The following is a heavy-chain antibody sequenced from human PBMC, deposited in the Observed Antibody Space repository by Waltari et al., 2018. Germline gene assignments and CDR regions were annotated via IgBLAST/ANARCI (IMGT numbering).Heavy chain of an antibody. CDR2: ISGGGGST. CDR1: GFTFSSYA. Sequence: EVQLVESGGGLVQPGGSLRLSCAASGFTFSSYAMSWVRQAPGKGLELVAAISGGGGSTYYSDSVKGRFTISRDNSKNTLYLQMNSLRAEDTAVYYCAKDPNSNWFDPWGQGTLVTVSS. CDR3: AKDPNSNWFDP. V-gene: IGHV3-23*04. D-gene: IGHD7-27*01. J-gene: IGHJ5*02.